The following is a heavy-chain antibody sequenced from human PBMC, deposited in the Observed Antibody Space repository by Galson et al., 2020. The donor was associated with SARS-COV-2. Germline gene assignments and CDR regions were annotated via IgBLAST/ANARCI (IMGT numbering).Heavy chain of an antibody. CDR3: ATDLNYYGSRRAFDP. J-gene: IGHJ5*02. CDR2: IYYSGST. CDR1: GGSISSSSYH. V-gene: IGHV4-39*07. D-gene: IGHD3-10*01. Sequence: SETLSLTCTVSGGSISSSSYHWGWIRQPPGKGLEWIGSIYYSGSTYYNPSLKSRVTISVDTSKNQFSLKLSSVTAADTAVYYCATDLNYYGSRRAFDPWGQGTLVTVFS.